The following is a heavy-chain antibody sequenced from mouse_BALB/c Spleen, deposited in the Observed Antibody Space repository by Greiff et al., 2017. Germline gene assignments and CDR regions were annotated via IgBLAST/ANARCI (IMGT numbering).Heavy chain of an antibody. D-gene: IGHD1-1*01. Sequence: QVQLKQSGAELARPGASVKLSCKASGYTFTSYWMQWVKQRPGQGLEWIGAIYPGDGDTRYTQKFKGKATLTADKSSSTAYMQLSSLASEDSAVYYCARDYYGSSYGNAMDYWGQGTSVTVSS. V-gene: IGHV1-87*01. CDR3: ARDYYGSSYGNAMDY. CDR2: IYPGDGDT. J-gene: IGHJ4*01. CDR1: GYTFTSYW.